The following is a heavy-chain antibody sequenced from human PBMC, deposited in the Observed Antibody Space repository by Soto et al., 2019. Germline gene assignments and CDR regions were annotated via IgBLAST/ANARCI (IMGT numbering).Heavy chain of an antibody. CDR2: ISWNSGSI. CDR1: GFTFDDYA. J-gene: IGHJ4*02. CDR3: AKSYRSEWFGTGYFDY. D-gene: IGHD6-19*01. V-gene: IGHV3-9*01. Sequence: EVQLVESGGGLVQPGRSLRLSCAASGFTFDDYAMHWVRQAPGKGLEWVSGISWNSGSIGYADSVKGRFTISRDNAKNSLYLQMNSLRAEDTALYYCAKSYRSEWFGTGYFDYWGQGTLVTVSS.